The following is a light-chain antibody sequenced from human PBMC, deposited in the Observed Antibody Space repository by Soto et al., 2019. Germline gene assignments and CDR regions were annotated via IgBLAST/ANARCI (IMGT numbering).Light chain of an antibody. CDR2: AAS. V-gene: IGKV1-27*01. J-gene: IGKJ3*01. Sequence: DIQMTQSPSSLSASVGDRVTITCRASQRISNYLAWYQQKPGKVPQLLIYAASTLQSGVPSRFSGSGSGTDFTLTISSLQPEDVAAYYCLNYNSVPRTFGPGNKVDIK. CDR1: QRISNY. CDR3: LNYNSVPRT.